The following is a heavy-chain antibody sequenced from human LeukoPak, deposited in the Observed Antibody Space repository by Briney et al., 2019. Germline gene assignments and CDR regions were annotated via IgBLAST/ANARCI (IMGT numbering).Heavy chain of an antibody. V-gene: IGHV3-23*01. CDR1: GFTFSSYA. CDR2: ISNGGGST. Sequence: PGGSLRPSCAASGFTFSSYAMSWIRQAPGKGLEWVSAISNGGGSTYYADSVKGRFTISRDNSKNTLYLQMNSLRAEDTAVYHCAKDRRGYSYGYLFDYWGQGTLVTVSS. J-gene: IGHJ4*02. D-gene: IGHD5-18*01. CDR3: AKDRRGYSYGYLFDY.